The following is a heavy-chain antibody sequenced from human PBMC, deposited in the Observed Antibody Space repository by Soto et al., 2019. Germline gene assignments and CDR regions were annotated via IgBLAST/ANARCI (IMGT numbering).Heavy chain of an antibody. CDR1: GFTFSVSA. Sequence: QVQVVESGGGVVQPGTSLRLSCAASGFTFSVSAIHWVRQAPGKGLEWVAVISSHGSHQYYADSVRGRFTISRDNPKNTLYLQMNSLRAEDTAVYYCARPYCRSTRCYLYYYGMDVWGPGTTVTVSS. V-gene: IGHV3-30-3*01. CDR3: ARPYCRSTRCYLYYYGMDV. J-gene: IGHJ6*02. CDR2: ISSHGSHQ. D-gene: IGHD2-2*01.